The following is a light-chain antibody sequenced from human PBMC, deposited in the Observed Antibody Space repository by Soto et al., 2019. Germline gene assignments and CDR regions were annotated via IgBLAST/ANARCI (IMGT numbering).Light chain of an antibody. V-gene: IGLV9-49*01. CDR2: VNTGGIVG. J-gene: IGLJ2*01. Sequence: QAVVTQPPSASASLGASVTLTCTRSSDYSNYKVHWYHQRPGKGPRFVMRVNTGGIVGSKGDGIPDRFSVLGSGLNRFLIIKNIQEEDESDYHCGADHGSGGKFVKRLFGGGTKLTVL. CDR3: GADHGSGGKFVKRL. CDR1: SDYSNYK.